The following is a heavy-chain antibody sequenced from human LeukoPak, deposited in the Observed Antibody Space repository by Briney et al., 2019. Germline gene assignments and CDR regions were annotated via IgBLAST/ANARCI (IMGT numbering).Heavy chain of an antibody. J-gene: IGHJ6*02. CDR2: ISSSSSYI. CDR1: GFTFSSYS. CDR3: ARGQCGGDCYLSYYGMDV. D-gene: IGHD2-21*02. V-gene: IGHV3-21*01. Sequence: GSLRLSCAASGFTFSSYSMNWVRQAPGKGLEWVSSISSSSSYIYYADSVKGRFTISRDNAKNSLYLQMNRLRAEDTAVYYCARGQCGGDCYLSYYGMDVWGQGTTVTVSS.